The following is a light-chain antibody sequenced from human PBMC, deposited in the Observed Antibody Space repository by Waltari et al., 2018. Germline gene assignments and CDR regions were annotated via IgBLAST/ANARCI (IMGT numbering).Light chain of an antibody. CDR3: LSADIGGTFWV. V-gene: IGLV3-25*03. CDR2: KDT. CDR1: ALAKKY. Sequence: SYELTQPPSVSVSLGQMARIPCSGDALAKKYVYWFQQRPGQAPIQVMSKDTERPSGLPARFPGSTSGTTVTLTISGVQAEDEADYYCLSADIGGTFWVFGGGTKLTLL. J-gene: IGLJ3*02.